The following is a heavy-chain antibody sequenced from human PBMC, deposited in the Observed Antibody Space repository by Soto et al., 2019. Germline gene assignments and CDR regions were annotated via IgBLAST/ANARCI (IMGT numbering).Heavy chain of an antibody. CDR2: IYHSGST. CDR3: ARTPPTTVTMIGDWYFDL. Sequence: QLQLQESGSGLVKPSQTLSLTCAVSGGSISSGGYSWSWIRQPPGKGLEWIGYIYHSGSTYYNPSLKSRVTISVDRSKNQFSLKLSSVPAADTAVYYCARTPPTTVTMIGDWYFDLWGRGTLVTVSS. D-gene: IGHD4-17*01. J-gene: IGHJ2*01. V-gene: IGHV4-30-2*01. CDR1: GGSISSGGYS.